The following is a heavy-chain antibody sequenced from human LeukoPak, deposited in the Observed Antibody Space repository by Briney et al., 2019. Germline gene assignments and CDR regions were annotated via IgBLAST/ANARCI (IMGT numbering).Heavy chain of an antibody. CDR3: ARIATGGPLD. CDR1: GFPFSNYW. J-gene: IGHJ4*02. D-gene: IGHD2-8*02. V-gene: IGHV3-74*01. CDR2: INPDGTTT. Sequence: GGSLRLSCAVSGFPFSNYWIHWVRQAQGKGLVSLSQINPDGTTTTYADAVKGRFTVSRDNAKNTLYLQMNSLSVEDTAIYYCARIATGGPLDWGQGTLVIVSS.